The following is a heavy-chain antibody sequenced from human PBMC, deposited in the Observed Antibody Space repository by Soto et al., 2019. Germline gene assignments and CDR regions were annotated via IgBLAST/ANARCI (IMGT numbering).Heavy chain of an antibody. Sequence: GGSLRLSCAASGFTFSSYWMHWVRQAPGKGLVWVSRINSDGSSTSYADSVKGRFTISRDNAKNTLYLQMNSLRAEDTAVYYCARGEGYCSSTSCYAGWMDVWGKGTTVTVSS. CDR2: INSDGSST. CDR3: ARGEGYCSSTSCYAGWMDV. D-gene: IGHD2-2*01. J-gene: IGHJ6*04. CDR1: GFTFSSYW. V-gene: IGHV3-74*01.